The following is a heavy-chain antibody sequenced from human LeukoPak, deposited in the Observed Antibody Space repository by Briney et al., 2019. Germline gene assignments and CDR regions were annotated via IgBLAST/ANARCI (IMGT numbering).Heavy chain of an antibody. Sequence: ASVKVSCKVSGYTFTDYYMHWVQQAPGKGLEWMGLVDPEDGETIYAEKFQGRVTITADTSTDTAYMELSSQRSEDTAVYYCATGEYSSGWPFDYWGQGTLVTVSS. V-gene: IGHV1-69-2*01. CDR1: GYTFTDYY. CDR2: VDPEDGET. D-gene: IGHD6-19*01. J-gene: IGHJ4*02. CDR3: ATGEYSSGWPFDY.